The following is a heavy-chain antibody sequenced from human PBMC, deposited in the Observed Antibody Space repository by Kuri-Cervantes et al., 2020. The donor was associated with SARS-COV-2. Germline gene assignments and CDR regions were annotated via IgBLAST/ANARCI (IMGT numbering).Heavy chain of an antibody. V-gene: IGHV3-48*03. CDR3: AVDALNYYYYGMDV. Sequence: GESLKISCAASGFTFSSYEMNWVRQAPGKGLEWVSYISSSGSTIYYADSVKGRFTISRDNAKNSLYLQMNSLGAEDTAVYYCAVDALNYYYYGMDVWGQGTTVTVSS. CDR1: GFTFSSYE. J-gene: IGHJ6*02. CDR2: ISSSGSTI.